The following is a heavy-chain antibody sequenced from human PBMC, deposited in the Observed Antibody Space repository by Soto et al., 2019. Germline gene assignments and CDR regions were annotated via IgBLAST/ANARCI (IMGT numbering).Heavy chain of an antibody. J-gene: IGHJ6*02. CDR1: GGSFSSHA. V-gene: IGHV1-69*01. Sequence: QVQLVQSGAEVKKPGSSVKVSCKASGGSFSSHAITWVRQAPGQGLEWMGGITPIFGTPTYAQKFQGRVTITADESTNTDYMELSSLRSEDTAVYYCATLGIAASWPMDVWGQGTTVTVSS. D-gene: IGHD6-13*01. CDR2: ITPIFGTP. CDR3: ATLGIAASWPMDV.